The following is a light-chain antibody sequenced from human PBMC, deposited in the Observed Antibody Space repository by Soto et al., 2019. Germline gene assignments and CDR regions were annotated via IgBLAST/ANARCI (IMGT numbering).Light chain of an antibody. CDR3: QQYNDRPPIT. CDR2: GSF. J-gene: IGKJ5*01. Sequence: DIMMTQSPDSLAVSLGERATINCKSSQSVLQTSTNKNLVAWYQQKPGQAPRLLIVGSFARATGIPARFSGSGSGSEFTLTISGLQSEDFAVYYCQQYNDRPPITFGQGTRLEIK. CDR1: QSVLQTSTNKNL. V-gene: IGKV4-1*01.